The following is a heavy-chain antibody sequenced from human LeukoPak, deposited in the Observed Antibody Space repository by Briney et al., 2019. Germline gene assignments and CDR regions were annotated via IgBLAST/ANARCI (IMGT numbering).Heavy chain of an antibody. V-gene: IGHV3-30*18. CDR1: GFTFSSYG. D-gene: IGHD6-13*01. CDR2: ISYDGSNK. Sequence: GGSLRLSCAASGFTFSSYGMLWVRQAPGKGLEWVAVISYDGSNKYYADSVKGRFTISRDNSKNTLYLQMNSLRAEDTAVYYCAKDLEDGYSSSWFAPSRFVWGSGYFDYWGQGTLVTVSS. J-gene: IGHJ4*02. CDR3: AKDLEDGYSSSWFAPSRFVWGSGYFDY.